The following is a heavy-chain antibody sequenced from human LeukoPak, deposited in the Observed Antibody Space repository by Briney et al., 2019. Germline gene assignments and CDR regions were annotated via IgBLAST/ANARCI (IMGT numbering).Heavy chain of an antibody. Sequence: PGRSLRLSCAASGFTFSSYAMHWVRQAPGKGLEWVAVISYDGSNKYYADSVKGRFTISRDNSKNTLYLQMNSLRAEDTAVYYYAKISCGGDCYKYYFDYWGQGTLVTVSS. CDR1: GFTFSSYA. CDR2: ISYDGSNK. CDR3: AKISCGGDCYKYYFDY. J-gene: IGHJ4*02. V-gene: IGHV3-30*04. D-gene: IGHD2-21*02.